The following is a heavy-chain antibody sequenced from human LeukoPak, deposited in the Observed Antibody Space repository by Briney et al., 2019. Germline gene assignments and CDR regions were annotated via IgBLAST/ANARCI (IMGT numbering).Heavy chain of an antibody. D-gene: IGHD2-15*01. J-gene: IGHJ4*02. Sequence: ASVKVSCKASGYTCTSYYMHWVRQAPGQGLEWMGIINPSGSSTSYAQKFQGRVTMTRDTSTSTVYMELSSLRSEDTAVYYCARDLAPIVVVVAASLESSDYWGQGTLVTVSS. CDR2: INPSGSST. CDR3: ARDLAPIVVVVAASLESSDY. V-gene: IGHV1-46*01. CDR1: GYTCTSYY.